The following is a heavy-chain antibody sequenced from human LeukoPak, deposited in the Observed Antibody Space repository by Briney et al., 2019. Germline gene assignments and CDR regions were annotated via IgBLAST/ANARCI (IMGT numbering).Heavy chain of an antibody. D-gene: IGHD2-2*01. CDR2: IYSGGST. V-gene: IGHV3-66*02. J-gene: IGHJ5*02. CDR3: ARGRPRCSSTSCLNWFDP. Sequence: GGSLRLSCAASGFTVSSKYMSWVRQAPGKGLEWVSIIYSGGSTFYADSVKGRFTISRDNSKNTLYLEMNSLRAEDTAMYYCARGRPRCSSTSCLNWFDPWGQGTLVTVSS. CDR1: GFTVSSKY.